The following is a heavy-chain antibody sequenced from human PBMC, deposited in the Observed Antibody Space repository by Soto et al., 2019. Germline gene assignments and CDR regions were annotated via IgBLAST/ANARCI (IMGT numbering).Heavy chain of an antibody. J-gene: IGHJ6*02. D-gene: IGHD3-3*01. CDR2: ISSSSSYI. CDR3: ASFAPFWSGRFPQTDGMDV. V-gene: IGHV3-21*01. Sequence: PGGSLRLSCAASGFTFSSYSMNWVRQAPGKGLEWVSSISSSSSYIYYADSVKGRFTISRDNAKNSLYLQMNSLRAEDTAVYYCASFAPFWSGRFPQTDGMDVWGQGTTVTVSS. CDR1: GFTFSSYS.